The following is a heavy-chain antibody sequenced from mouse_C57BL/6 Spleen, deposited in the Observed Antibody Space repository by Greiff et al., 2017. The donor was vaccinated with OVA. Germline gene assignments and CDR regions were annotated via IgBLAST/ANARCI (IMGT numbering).Heavy chain of an antibody. Sequence: QVHVKQPGAELVMPGASVKLSCKASGYTFTSYWMHWVKQRPGQGLEWIGEIDPSDSYTNYNQKFKGKSTLTVDKSSSTAYMQLSSLTSEDSAVYYCARHYGSSHYFDYWGQGTTLTVSS. J-gene: IGHJ2*01. V-gene: IGHV1-69*01. D-gene: IGHD1-1*01. CDR2: IDPSDSYT. CDR1: GYTFTSYW. CDR3: ARHYGSSHYFDY.